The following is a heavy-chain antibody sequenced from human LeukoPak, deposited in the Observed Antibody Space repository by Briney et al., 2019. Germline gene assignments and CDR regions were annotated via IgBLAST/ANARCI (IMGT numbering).Heavy chain of an antibody. CDR2: IYYSGTT. CDR1: GGSISSSSYY. D-gene: IGHD3-22*01. J-gene: IGHJ4*02. Sequence: SSETLSLTCTVSGGSISSSSYYWGWIRQPPGKGLEWIASIYYSGTTYYNPSLKSRVTISVDTSKNQFSLKLNSVTAADTAVYYCATEYSSSPHYWGQGALVTVSS. CDR3: ATEYSSSPHY. V-gene: IGHV4-39*07.